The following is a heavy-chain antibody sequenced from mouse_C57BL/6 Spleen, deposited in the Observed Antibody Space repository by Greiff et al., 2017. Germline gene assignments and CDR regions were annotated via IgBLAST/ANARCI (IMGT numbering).Heavy chain of an antibody. J-gene: IGHJ2*01. V-gene: IGHV1-85*01. CDR3: ARPLTTVVATPFDY. CDR1: GYTFTSYD. D-gene: IGHD1-1*01. Sequence: QVQLQQSGPELVKPGASVKLSCKASGYTFTSYDINWVKQRPGQGLEWIGWIYPRDGSTKYNEKFKGKATLTVATSSSTAYMELHSLTSEDSAVYFCARPLTTVVATPFDYWGQGTTLTVSS. CDR2: IYPRDGST.